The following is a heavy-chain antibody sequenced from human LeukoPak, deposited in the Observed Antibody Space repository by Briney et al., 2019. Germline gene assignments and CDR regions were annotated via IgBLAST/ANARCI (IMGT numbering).Heavy chain of an antibody. D-gene: IGHD3-22*01. J-gene: IGHJ4*02. CDR3: AKRNYYDSRGYYEYYFDD. CDR1: GFMFHDYA. V-gene: IGHV3-23*01. CDR2: ISGSGGST. Sequence: GGSLRLSCAAPGFMFHDYAMSWVRQAPGEGLEWVSGISGSGGSTYYADSVKGRFTISRDNSKNTLYLQMNSLRVEDTAVYYCAKRNYYDSRGYYEYYFDDWGQGTLVTVSS.